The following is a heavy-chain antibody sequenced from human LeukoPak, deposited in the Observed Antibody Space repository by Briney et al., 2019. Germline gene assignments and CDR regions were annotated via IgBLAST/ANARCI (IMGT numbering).Heavy chain of an antibody. V-gene: IGHV3-21*01. D-gene: IGHD6-19*01. CDR2: ISTSSSYI. CDR3: ARGASVVPGIDNAFDI. Sequence: PGGSLRLTCAASGFTFSSYSVNWVCQAPGKGLEWVSSISTSSSYINYADSVKGRFTISRDNAKKSLYLQMNSLRADDTALYYCARGASVVPGIDNAFDIWGQGTMVTVSS. J-gene: IGHJ3*02. CDR1: GFTFSSYS.